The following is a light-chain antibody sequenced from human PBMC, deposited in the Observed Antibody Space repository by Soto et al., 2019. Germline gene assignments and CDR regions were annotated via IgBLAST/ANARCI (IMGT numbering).Light chain of an antibody. J-gene: IGLJ1*01. CDR3: QSYGTSLSGLYV. Sequence: QSVLMQPPSVSGAPGQRVTISCTGSSSNIGAGKDVHWYPQLPGAAPKFLISDSNHRPSGVPDRFSVSKSGASASLAITGLRAEDEGDYFCQSYGTSLSGLYVFGTGTKVTVL. V-gene: IGLV1-40*01. CDR2: DSN. CDR1: SSNIGAGKD.